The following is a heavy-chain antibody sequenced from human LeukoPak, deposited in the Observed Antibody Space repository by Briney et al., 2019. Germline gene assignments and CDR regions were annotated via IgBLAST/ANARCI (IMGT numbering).Heavy chain of an antibody. J-gene: IGHJ5*02. CDR3: ASRSDRWRFDP. D-gene: IGHD5-24*01. CDR2: ISSSGSTI. CDR1: GFTFSSYW. Sequence: GGSLRLSCAASGFTFSSYWMTWVRQAPGKGLEWVSYISSSGSTIYYADSVKGRFTISRDNAKNSLYLQMNSLRAEDTAVYYCASRSDRWRFDPWGQGTLVTVSS. V-gene: IGHV3-48*04.